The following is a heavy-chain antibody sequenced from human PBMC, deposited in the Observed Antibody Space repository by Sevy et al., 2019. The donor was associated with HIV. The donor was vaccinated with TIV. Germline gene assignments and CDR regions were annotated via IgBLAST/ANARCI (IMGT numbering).Heavy chain of an antibody. CDR3: AKTLQKLPFRPHYFDY. Sequence: GGSLRLSCAASGFTLGSYTMNWVRQAPGEGLEWVAIISATGGSTYYADSVKGRFTISRDVSKGLLYLQMNSMTAEDTAIFYCAKTLQKLPFRPHYFDYWGQGTLVTVSS. CDR2: ISATGGST. CDR1: GFTLGSYT. V-gene: IGHV3-23*01. D-gene: IGHD2-21*02. J-gene: IGHJ4*02.